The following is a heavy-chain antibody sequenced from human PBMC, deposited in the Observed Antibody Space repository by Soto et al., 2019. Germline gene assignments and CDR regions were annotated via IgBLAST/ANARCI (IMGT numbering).Heavy chain of an antibody. CDR3: ARVGTAIADSSGWESSFDY. Sequence: GASVKVSCKASGGTFSSYAISWVRQAPGQGLEWMGGIIPIFGTANYAQKFQGRVTITADESTSTAYMELSSLRSEDTAVYYCARVGTAIADSSGWESSFDYWGQGTLVTVSS. J-gene: IGHJ4*02. CDR2: IIPIFGTA. CDR1: GGTFSSYA. D-gene: IGHD3-22*01. V-gene: IGHV1-69*13.